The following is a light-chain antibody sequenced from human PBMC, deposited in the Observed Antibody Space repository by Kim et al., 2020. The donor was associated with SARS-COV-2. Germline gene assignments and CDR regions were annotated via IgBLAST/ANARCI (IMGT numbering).Light chain of an antibody. CDR2: LGS. Sequence: DIVMTQSSLSLPVTPGEPASISCRSSQSLLHSNGYNCLDWYLQKPGQSPQLLIYLGSNRASGVPDRFSGSGSGTDFTLKISRVEAEDVEVYYCMQVLQTPFTFGPGTKVDIK. CDR1: QSLLHSNGYNC. J-gene: IGKJ3*01. V-gene: IGKV2-28*01. CDR3: MQVLQTPFT.